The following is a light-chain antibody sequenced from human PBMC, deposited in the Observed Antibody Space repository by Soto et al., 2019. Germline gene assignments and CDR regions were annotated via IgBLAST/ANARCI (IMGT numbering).Light chain of an antibody. CDR2: DAS. J-gene: IGKJ1*01. CDR3: QQYGSSIQT. Sequence: EIVLTQSPATLSLSPGERATLSCRASQSVGSYLAWYQQKPGQAPRLLIYDASNRATGIPARFSGSGSGTDFTLTISSLQSEDFAVYYCQQYGSSIQTFGQGTKVDIK. V-gene: IGKV3-11*01. CDR1: QSVGSY.